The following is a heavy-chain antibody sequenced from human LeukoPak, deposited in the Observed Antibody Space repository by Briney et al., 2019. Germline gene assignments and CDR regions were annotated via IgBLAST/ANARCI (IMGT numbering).Heavy chain of an antibody. V-gene: IGHV4-30-2*01. J-gene: IGHJ5*02. CDR2: IYHSGSP. CDR1: GASISSGDHY. Sequence: PSEILSLTCTVSGASISSGDHYWSWIRQPPGRGLEWIGYIYHSGSPFYNPSLESRVTISMDRSKNQFSLNLTSVTAADTAVYFCAREASSPPQEFDPWGQGTLVTVSS. D-gene: IGHD6-13*01. CDR3: AREASSPPQEFDP.